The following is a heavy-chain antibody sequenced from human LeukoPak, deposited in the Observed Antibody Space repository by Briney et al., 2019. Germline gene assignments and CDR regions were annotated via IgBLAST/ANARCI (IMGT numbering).Heavy chain of an antibody. Sequence: TSETLSLTCTVSGASISGTSYYWGWIRQPPGKGLEWIGSIYYSGSTYYNSSLKSRVTISIDTSKNQVSLNLTSMTAADTAVYYCAKSGGYALIDYWGQGTLVTVSS. CDR3: AKSGGYALIDY. CDR1: GASISGTSYY. D-gene: IGHD1-26*01. J-gene: IGHJ4*01. V-gene: IGHV4-39*01. CDR2: IYYSGST.